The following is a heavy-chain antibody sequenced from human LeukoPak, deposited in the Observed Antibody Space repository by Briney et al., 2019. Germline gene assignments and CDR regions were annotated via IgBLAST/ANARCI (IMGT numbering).Heavy chain of an antibody. CDR1: GYTFTSYA. CDR3: ARSGVAAAGTNPYDAFDI. CDR2: INAGNGNT. Sequence: ASVKVSCKASGYTFTSYAMHWVRQAPGQRLEWMGWINAGNGNTKYSQEFQGRVTITRDTSASTAYMELSSLRSEDMAVYYCARSGVAAAGTNPYDAFDIWGQGTMVTVSS. V-gene: IGHV1-3*03. D-gene: IGHD6-13*01. J-gene: IGHJ3*02.